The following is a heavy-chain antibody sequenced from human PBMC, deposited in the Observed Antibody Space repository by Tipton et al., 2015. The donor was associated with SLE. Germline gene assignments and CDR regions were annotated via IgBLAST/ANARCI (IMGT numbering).Heavy chain of an antibody. CDR1: GGSIDRSNSY. CDR3: AKAGYCTSSTCDDPYFDS. J-gene: IGHJ4*02. Sequence: TLSLTCIVSGGSIDRSNSYWGWIRQPPGKGPEWIGSVSYTGHTYYNQSLQSRVIISVDTSNNDFSLRVTSMTAADTAVYYCAKAGYCTSSTCDDPYFDSWGRGTLVTVSS. D-gene: IGHD2-2*01. V-gene: IGHV4-39*02. CDR2: VSYTGHT.